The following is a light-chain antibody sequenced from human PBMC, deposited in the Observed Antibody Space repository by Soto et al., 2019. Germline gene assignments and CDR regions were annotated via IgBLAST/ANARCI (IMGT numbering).Light chain of an antibody. J-gene: IGKJ3*01. Sequence: EIVLTQSPATLSLSPGERATLSCRASQSVSRYLAWYQQKPGQAPRLLISDASNRATGIPARFSGSGSGTDFTLTISSLEPEDFAVYYCQQRSNWLFTFGPGTKVDIK. CDR2: DAS. CDR3: QQRSNWLFT. V-gene: IGKV3-11*01. CDR1: QSVSRY.